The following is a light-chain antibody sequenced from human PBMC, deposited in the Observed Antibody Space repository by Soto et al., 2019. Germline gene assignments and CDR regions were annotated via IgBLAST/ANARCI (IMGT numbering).Light chain of an antibody. Sequence: DIQMTQSPSTLSASVGDRVTITCRASQNITKWLAWYQQKPGKAPKVLIYDASNLHSGVPSRFRGSGSGTEFTLSISSRQPDDFATYYCQQYNANFGQGTKVDVK. CDR3: QQYNAN. CDR2: DAS. V-gene: IGKV1-5*01. J-gene: IGKJ1*01. CDR1: QNITKW.